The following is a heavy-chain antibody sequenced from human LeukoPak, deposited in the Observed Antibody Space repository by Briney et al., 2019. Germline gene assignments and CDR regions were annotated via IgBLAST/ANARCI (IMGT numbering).Heavy chain of an antibody. CDR1: GFTFSSYA. CDR3: ARRWGAELYEAFDY. Sequence: PGGSLRLSCAASGFTFSSYAMSWVRQAPGKGLEWVANIKQDGSEKYYVDSVKGRFTISRDNAKNSLYLQMNSLRAEDTAVYYCARRWGAELYEAFDYWGQGTLVTVSS. CDR2: IKQDGSEK. J-gene: IGHJ4*02. V-gene: IGHV3-7*01. D-gene: IGHD1-7*01.